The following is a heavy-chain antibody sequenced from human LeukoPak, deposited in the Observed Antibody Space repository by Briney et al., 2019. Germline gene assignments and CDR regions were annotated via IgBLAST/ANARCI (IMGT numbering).Heavy chain of an antibody. CDR1: GFTFSSYE. J-gene: IGHJ6*04. CDR2: ISSSGSTI. D-gene: IGHD6-19*01. CDR3: ARDLLIAVAGYDYYHGMDV. V-gene: IGHV3-48*03. Sequence: PGGSLRLSCAASGFTFSSYEMNWVRQAPGKGLEWVSYISSSGSTIYYADSVKGRFTISRDNAKNSLYLQMNSLRAEDTAVYYCARDLLIAVAGYDYYHGMDVWGKGTTVTVSS.